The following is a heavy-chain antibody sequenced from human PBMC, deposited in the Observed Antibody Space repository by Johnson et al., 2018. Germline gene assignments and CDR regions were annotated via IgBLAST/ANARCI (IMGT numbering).Heavy chain of an antibody. D-gene: IGHD3-10*01. Sequence: VQLLETGGGVVQPGRSLRLSCAASGFLFRPYGMHWVRQAPGMGLEWVAVLWSDGNHKFYADSVQGRFTFSRDNSTNTLALQMNSLSAEDTAVYYCARGADYPWYFDLWGRGTLVTVSS. CDR1: GFLFRPYG. J-gene: IGHJ2*01. CDR3: ARGADYPWYFDL. V-gene: IGHV3-33*01. CDR2: LWSDGNHK.